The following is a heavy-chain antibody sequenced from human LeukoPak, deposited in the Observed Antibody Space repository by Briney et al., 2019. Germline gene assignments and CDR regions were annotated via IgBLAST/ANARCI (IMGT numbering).Heavy chain of an antibody. V-gene: IGHV1-2*02. Sequence: GASVKVSCKASGYTFTGYYMHWVRQAPGQGLEWMGWINPNSGGTNYAQKFQGRVTMTRDTSIGTAYMELSRLRSDDTAVYYCARWPGELYYFDYWGQGTLVTVSS. D-gene: IGHD1-7*01. J-gene: IGHJ4*02. CDR3: ARWPGELYYFDY. CDR2: INPNSGGT. CDR1: GYTFTGYY.